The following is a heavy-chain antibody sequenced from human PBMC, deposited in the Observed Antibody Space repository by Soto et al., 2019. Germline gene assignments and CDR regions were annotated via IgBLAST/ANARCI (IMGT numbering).Heavy chain of an antibody. CDR1: GFIFISYG. J-gene: IGHJ4*02. V-gene: IGHV3-30*18. Sequence: GGSLRLSCAASGFIFISYGMHWVRQAPGKGLEWVAVISYDGSNKYYADSVKGRFTISRDNSKNTLYLQMNSLRAEDTALYYCAKGYYYDTSGYYIDYWAQGTLVTVSS. D-gene: IGHD3-22*01. CDR2: ISYDGSNK. CDR3: AKGYYYDTSGYYIDY.